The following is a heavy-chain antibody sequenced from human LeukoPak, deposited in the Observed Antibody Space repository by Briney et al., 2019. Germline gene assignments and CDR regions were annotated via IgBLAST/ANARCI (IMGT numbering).Heavy chain of an antibody. V-gene: IGHV4-59*01. CDR3: ARCSEPYYFDY. CDR2: IYYSGST. CDR1: GGSISRYY. D-gene: IGHD1-14*01. J-gene: IGHJ4*02. Sequence: PSETLSLTCTVSGGSISRYYWSWIRQPPGKGLEWIGYIYYSGSTNYNPSLKSRVTISVDTSKNQFSLKLSSVTAADTAVYYCARCSEPYYFDYWGQGTLGTVSS.